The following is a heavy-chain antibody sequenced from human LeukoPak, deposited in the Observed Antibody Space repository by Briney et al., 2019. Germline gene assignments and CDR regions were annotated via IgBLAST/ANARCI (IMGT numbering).Heavy chain of an antibody. J-gene: IGHJ3*02. CDR2: IYYSGSV. V-gene: IGHV4-39*01. CDR1: GGSISSSTYY. CDR3: ARQGSGGRALDI. Sequence: SETLSLTCSVSGGSISSSTYYWGWIRQPPGKGLEWIGSIYYSGSVNYNPSLKTRVTIPADTSKNQLSLKLTSVTAADTALYYCARQGSGGRALDIWGQGTMVTVSS.